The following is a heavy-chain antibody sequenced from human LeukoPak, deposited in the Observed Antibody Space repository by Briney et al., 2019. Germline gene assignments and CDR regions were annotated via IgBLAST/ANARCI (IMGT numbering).Heavy chain of an antibody. CDR3: AKEKDYYGLGTPFDY. CDR1: GFTFDDYA. Sequence: GRSLRLSCAASGFTFDDYAIHWVRQAPGKGLEWVSGISWNSGSIGYADSVKGRFTISRDNAKNSLYLQMNSLRAEDTALYYCAKEKDYYGLGTPFDYWGQGTLVTVSS. CDR2: ISWNSGSI. V-gene: IGHV3-9*01. J-gene: IGHJ4*02. D-gene: IGHD3-10*01.